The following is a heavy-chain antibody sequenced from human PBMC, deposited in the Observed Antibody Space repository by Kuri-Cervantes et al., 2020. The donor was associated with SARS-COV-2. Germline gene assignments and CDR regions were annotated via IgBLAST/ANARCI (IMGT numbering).Heavy chain of an antibody. J-gene: IGHJ4*02. D-gene: IGHD6-19*01. CDR3: ARPAVAVHLFDY. Sequence: GESLKISCEVSGFTFSSYGMHWVRQAPGKGLEWVAVIWYDGSNDHYADSVKGRFTISKDISKNTLYLQMNSLRAEDTAVYYCARPAVAVHLFDYWGQGTLVTVSS. V-gene: IGHV3-33*01. CDR2: IWYDGSND. CDR1: GFTFSSYG.